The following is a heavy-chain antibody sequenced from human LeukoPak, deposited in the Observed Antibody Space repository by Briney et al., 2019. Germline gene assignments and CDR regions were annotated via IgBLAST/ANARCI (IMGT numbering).Heavy chain of an antibody. CDR2: IYSGGST. CDR1: GFTVSSNY. D-gene: IGHD5-24*01. V-gene: IGHV3-66*01. J-gene: IGHJ4*02. Sequence: GGSLRLSCAASGFTVSSNYMSWVRQAPGKGLEWVSVIYSGGSTYYADSVKGRFTISRDNSKNTLYLQMNSPRAEDTAVYYCARVSRLRRDGYNPKESAEFAFDYWGQGTLVTVSS. CDR3: ARVSRLRRDGYNPKESAEFAFDY.